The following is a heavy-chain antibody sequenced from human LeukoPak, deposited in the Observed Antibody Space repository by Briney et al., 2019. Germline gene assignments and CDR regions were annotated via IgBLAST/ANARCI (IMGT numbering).Heavy chain of an antibody. CDR3: ARGLFYGSGSYYFDY. V-gene: IGHV4-30-2*01. CDR2: IYHSGST. J-gene: IGHJ4*02. CDR1: GGSISSYS. Sequence: SETLSLTCTVSGGSISSYSWSWIRQPPGKGLEWIGYIYHSGSTYYNPSLKSRVTISVDRSKNQFSLKLSSVTAADTAVYYCARGLFYGSGSYYFDYWGQGTLVTVSS. D-gene: IGHD3-10*01.